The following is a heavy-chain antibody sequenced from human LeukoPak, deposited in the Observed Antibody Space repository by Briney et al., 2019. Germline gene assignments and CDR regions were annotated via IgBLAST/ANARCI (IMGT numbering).Heavy chain of an antibody. Sequence: KPSETLSLTCAVYGGSFSGYYWSWIRQPPGKGLEWLGQINHRGSTNYNPPPKSRVTISVDTPKNHFSLKLSSVTAADTAVYYCARARGTAFDIWGQGTMVTVSS. V-gene: IGHV4-34*01. J-gene: IGHJ3*02. CDR2: INHRGST. CDR3: ARARGTAFDI. D-gene: IGHD3-16*01. CDR1: GGSFSGYY.